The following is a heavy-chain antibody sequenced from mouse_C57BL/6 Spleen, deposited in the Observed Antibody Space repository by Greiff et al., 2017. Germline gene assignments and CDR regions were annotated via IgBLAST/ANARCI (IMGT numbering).Heavy chain of an antibody. CDR1: GFTFSSYA. Sequence: EVKLMESGGGLVKPGGSLKLSCAASGFTFSSYAMSWVRQTPEKRLEWVATISDGGSYTYYPDNAKNNLYLQMSHLKSEDTAMYYCARDEGSAWFAYWGQGTLVTVSA. J-gene: IGHJ3*01. V-gene: IGHV5-4*01. CDR3: ARDEGSAWFAY. CDR2: ISDGGSYT.